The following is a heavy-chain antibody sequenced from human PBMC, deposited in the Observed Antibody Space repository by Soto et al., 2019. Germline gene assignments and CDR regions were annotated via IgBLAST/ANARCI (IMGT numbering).Heavy chain of an antibody. Sequence: QVQLVQSGTEVKKPGASVRVSCQASGYTFTTYPMHWVRQAPGQGLEWMAWINTGNGDTKYSQKFQGRVTVTRDTSASTAYMDLSSLQSEDTAVFYCASGSGWFSPDYRGQGTLVTVSS. V-gene: IGHV1-3*04. CDR3: ASGSGWFSPDY. D-gene: IGHD6-19*01. J-gene: IGHJ4*02. CDR2: INTGNGDT. CDR1: GYTFTTYP.